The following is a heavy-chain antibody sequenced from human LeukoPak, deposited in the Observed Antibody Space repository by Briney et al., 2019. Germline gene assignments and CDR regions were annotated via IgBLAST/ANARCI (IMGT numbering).Heavy chain of an antibody. Sequence: GGSLRLSCEASSFTFSSYWRSWVRQAPGNGLEWVANMKEGGAEINYVDSVKGRFTISRDNAKNSLFLQMNSLRLEDTAVYYCARDRGYYTFDYWGQGNLVTVSS. J-gene: IGHJ4*02. V-gene: IGHV3-7*01. CDR3: ARDRGYYTFDY. CDR2: MKEGGAEI. D-gene: IGHD3-22*01. CDR1: SFTFSSYW.